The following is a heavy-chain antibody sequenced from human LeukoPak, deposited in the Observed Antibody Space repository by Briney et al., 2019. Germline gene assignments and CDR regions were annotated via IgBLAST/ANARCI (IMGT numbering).Heavy chain of an antibody. CDR1: GDSISSGRYY. V-gene: IGHV4-61*02. CDR2: IHTSGNT. CDR3: ARVSYGQFYYYYMDV. D-gene: IGHD5-18*01. J-gene: IGHJ6*03. Sequence: SQTLSLTCTVSGDSISSGRYYWSWIRQPAGKGLEYIERIHTSGNTNYNPSLKSRVTISVDTSKNQFSLKLSSVTAADTAVYYCARVSYGQFYYYYMDVWGKGTTVTVSS.